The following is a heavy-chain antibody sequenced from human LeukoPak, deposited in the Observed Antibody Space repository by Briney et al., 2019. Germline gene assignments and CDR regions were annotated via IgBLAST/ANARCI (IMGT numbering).Heavy chain of an antibody. Sequence: ASVKVSCKASGGTFSSYAISWVRQAPGQGLEWMGGIIPIFGTANYAQKFQGRVTITADESTSTAYMELGSLRSEDTAVYYCARVIRSGWYLGPAFFDYWGQGTLVTVSS. J-gene: IGHJ4*02. CDR2: IIPIFGTA. D-gene: IGHD6-19*01. CDR3: ARVIRSGWYLGPAFFDY. CDR1: GGTFSSYA. V-gene: IGHV1-69*13.